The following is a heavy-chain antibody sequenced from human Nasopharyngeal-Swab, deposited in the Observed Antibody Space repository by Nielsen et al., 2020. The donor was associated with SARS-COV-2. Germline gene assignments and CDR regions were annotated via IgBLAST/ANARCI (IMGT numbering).Heavy chain of an antibody. CDR2: INHSGST. Sequence: WIRQPPGKGLEWIGEINHSGSTNYNPSLKSRVTISVDTSKNQFSLKLSSVTAADTAVYYCARAGWHTPYVDSWGQGTLVTVSS. D-gene: IGHD2-15*01. CDR3: ARAGWHTPYVDS. V-gene: IGHV4-34*01. J-gene: IGHJ5*01.